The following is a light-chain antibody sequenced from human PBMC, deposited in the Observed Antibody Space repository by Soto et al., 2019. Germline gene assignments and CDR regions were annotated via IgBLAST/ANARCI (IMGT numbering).Light chain of an antibody. CDR1: TGAVTSLYY. CDR3: LLYSGGATV. J-gene: IGLJ3*02. V-gene: IGLV7-43*01. Sequence: QDVGSHEPSLTLSPGGTITLACASNTGAVTSLYYPNWLQQKPGQPPRTLIYSTSQKHSWTPARFSGSLLGGKAALTLSGVQPEEEADYYCLLYSGGATVFGGGTKVTAL. CDR2: STS.